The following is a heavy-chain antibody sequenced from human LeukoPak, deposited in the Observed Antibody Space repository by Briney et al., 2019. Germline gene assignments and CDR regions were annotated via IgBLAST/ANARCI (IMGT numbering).Heavy chain of an antibody. CDR1: GFSFSDNF. V-gene: IGHV3-11*01. CDR3: ARGGYGWTFKQ. D-gene: IGHD5-18*01. Sequence: PGGSLRLSCTASGFSFSDNFMGWIRQAPGKGLEWVSFINSGGDTSYNLDALKGGFSISRDNSRRSLYLQMSRLRVDDTAVYYCARGGYGWTFKQWGQGPLVSVSS. J-gene: IGHJ4*02. CDR2: INSGGDTS.